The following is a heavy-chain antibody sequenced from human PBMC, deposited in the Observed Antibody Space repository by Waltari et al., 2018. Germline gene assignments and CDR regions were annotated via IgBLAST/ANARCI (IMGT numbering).Heavy chain of an antibody. CDR2: VYSGGST. Sequence: EVQLVESGGGLVQPGGSLRLSCAASGFTVSSYYMSWVRQAPGKGLDGVSVVYSGGSTYYADSVKGRFTICRDNSKNTLYLQMNSLRVEDTAVYYCARGRGGCDYWGQGTLVIVSS. CDR3: ARGRGGCDY. V-gene: IGHV3-66*02. J-gene: IGHJ4*02. CDR1: GFTVSSYY. D-gene: IGHD6-19*01.